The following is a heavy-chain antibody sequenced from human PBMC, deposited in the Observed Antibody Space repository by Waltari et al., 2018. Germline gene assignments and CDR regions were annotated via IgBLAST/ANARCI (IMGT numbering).Heavy chain of an antibody. CDR1: GFTFSSYW. Sequence: EVQLVESGGGLVQPGGSLRLSCAASGFTFSSYWMSWVRQAPGKGLEWVANIKQDGSEKYYVDSVKGRFTISRDNAKNSLYLQMNSLRAEDTAVYYCARDHDFWSGYYYYWGQGTLVTVSS. V-gene: IGHV3-7*03. CDR3: ARDHDFWSGYYYY. CDR2: IKQDGSEK. J-gene: IGHJ4*02. D-gene: IGHD3-3*01.